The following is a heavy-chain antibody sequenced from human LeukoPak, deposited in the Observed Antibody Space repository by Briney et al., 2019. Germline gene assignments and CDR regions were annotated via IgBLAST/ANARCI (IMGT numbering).Heavy chain of an antibody. Sequence: SETLSLTCTVSGGSISSSSYYWGWIRQPPGKGLEWIASIYYSGSTYYNPSLKSRVTISVDTSKDQFSLKLSSVPAADTAVYYCARAALRTPLTYFDYWGQGTLVTVSS. CDR1: GGSISSSSYY. CDR3: ARAALRTPLTYFDY. J-gene: IGHJ4*02. V-gene: IGHV4-39*07. CDR2: IYYSGST. D-gene: IGHD5-12*01.